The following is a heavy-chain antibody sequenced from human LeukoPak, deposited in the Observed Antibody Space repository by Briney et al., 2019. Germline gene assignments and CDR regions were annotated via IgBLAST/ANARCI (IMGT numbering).Heavy chain of an antibody. Sequence: SETLSLTCTVSGGSISSYYWSWIRQPAGKGLEWIGRIYTSGSTNYNPSLKSRVTMSVDTSKNQFSLKLSSVTAADTAVYYCARQVFSQLDGSESAFDYWGQGTLVTVSS. J-gene: IGHJ4*02. CDR2: IYTSGST. CDR1: GGSISSYY. V-gene: IGHV4-4*07. CDR3: ARQVFSQLDGSESAFDY. D-gene: IGHD3-10*01.